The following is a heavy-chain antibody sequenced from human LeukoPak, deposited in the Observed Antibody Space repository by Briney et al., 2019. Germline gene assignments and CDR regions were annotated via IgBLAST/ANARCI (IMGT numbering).Heavy chain of an antibody. D-gene: IGHD3-10*01. Sequence: PSQTLSLTCTVSGGSISSGDYYWSWIRQPPGKGLEWIGYIYYSGSTYYNPSLKSRVTISVDTSKNQFSLKLSPVTAADTAVYYCAREKDVDYYGSGSYYNWFDPWGQGTLVTVSS. J-gene: IGHJ5*02. V-gene: IGHV4-30-4*08. CDR1: GGSISSGDYY. CDR3: AREKDVDYYGSGSYYNWFDP. CDR2: IYYSGST.